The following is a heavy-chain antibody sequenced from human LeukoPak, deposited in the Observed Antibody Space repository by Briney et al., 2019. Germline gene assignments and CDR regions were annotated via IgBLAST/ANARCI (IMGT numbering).Heavy chain of an antibody. CDR2: IKQDGSEK. D-gene: IGHD6-19*01. CDR3: ARSYSSGWYYGLYYFDY. J-gene: IGHJ4*02. CDR1: GFTFSSYW. V-gene: IGHV3-7*03. Sequence: PGGSLRLSCAASGFTFSSYWMSWVRQAPGKGLEWVANIKQDGSEKYYVDSVKDRFTISRDNAKNSLYLQMNSLRAEDTAVYYCARSYSSGWYYGLYYFDYWGQGTLVTVSS.